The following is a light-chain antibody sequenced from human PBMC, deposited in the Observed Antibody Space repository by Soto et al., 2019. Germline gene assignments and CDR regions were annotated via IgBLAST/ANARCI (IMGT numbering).Light chain of an antibody. CDR1: SSDVGGYNY. J-gene: IGLJ2*01. V-gene: IGLV2-11*01. Sequence: QSVLTQPRSVSGSPGQSVTISCTGTSSDVGGYNYVTWYQQHPGKAPKFMIYDVTKRPSGVPDRFTGSKSGNTASLTISGLQADDEADYHCCSYAGGTVVFGGVTKLTVL. CDR3: CSYAGGTVV. CDR2: DVT.